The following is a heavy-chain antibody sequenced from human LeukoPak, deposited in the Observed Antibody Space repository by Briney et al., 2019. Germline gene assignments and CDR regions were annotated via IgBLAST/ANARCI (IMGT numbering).Heavy chain of an antibody. V-gene: IGHV4-4*07. Sequence: PSETLSLTCTVSGGSISSYYWSWIRQPAGKGLEWIGRICTSGSTNYNPSLKSRVTMSVDTSKNQFSLKLSSVTAADTAVYYCASAYCSSTSCYTHWYFDLWGRGTLVTVSS. CDR1: GGSISSYY. J-gene: IGHJ2*01. D-gene: IGHD2-2*02. CDR3: ASAYCSSTSCYTHWYFDL. CDR2: ICTSGST.